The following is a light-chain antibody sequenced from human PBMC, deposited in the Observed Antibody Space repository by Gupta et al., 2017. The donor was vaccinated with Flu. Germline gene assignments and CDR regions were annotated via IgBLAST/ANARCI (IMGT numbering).Light chain of an antibody. Sequence: EIVMTQSPATLSVSPGERATLSCRASQSVSSNLAWYQQKPGQAPRLLIYGASTRATGIPARFSGSGYGTEFTLTMSSRQSEDFAVYYCQQYNKWPPWTFGQGTRLEIK. CDR1: QSVSSN. J-gene: IGKJ1*01. V-gene: IGKV3-15*01. CDR3: QQYNKWPPWT. CDR2: GAS.